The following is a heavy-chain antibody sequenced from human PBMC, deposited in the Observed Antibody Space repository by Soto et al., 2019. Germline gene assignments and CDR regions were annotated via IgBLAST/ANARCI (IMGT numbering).Heavy chain of an antibody. Sequence: GASVKVSCKASGYTFTSYGISWVRQAPGQGLEWMGWISAYNGNTNYAQKLQGRVTMTTDTSTSTAYMELRSLRSDDTAVYYCARVPSWEYYDFWSGYASDYWGQGTLVTVSS. D-gene: IGHD3-3*01. CDR3: ARVPSWEYYDFWSGYASDY. CDR1: GYTFTSYG. V-gene: IGHV1-18*01. CDR2: ISAYNGNT. J-gene: IGHJ4*02.